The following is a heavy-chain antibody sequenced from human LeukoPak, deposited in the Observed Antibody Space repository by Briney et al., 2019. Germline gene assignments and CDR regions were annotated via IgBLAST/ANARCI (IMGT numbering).Heavy chain of an antibody. Sequence: GGSLRLSCAASGFTFSSYAMHWVRQAPGKGLEWVAVISYDGSNKYYADSVKGRFTISRDNSKNTLYLQMNSLRAEDTAVYYCAREWGAYYYGSGSYPFDYWGQGTLVTVSS. D-gene: IGHD3-10*01. V-gene: IGHV3-30*04. CDR1: GFTFSSYA. CDR3: AREWGAYYYGSGSYPFDY. J-gene: IGHJ4*02. CDR2: ISYDGSNK.